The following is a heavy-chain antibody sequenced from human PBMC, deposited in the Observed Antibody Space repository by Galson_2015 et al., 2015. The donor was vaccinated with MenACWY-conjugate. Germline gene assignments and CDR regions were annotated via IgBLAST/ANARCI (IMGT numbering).Heavy chain of an antibody. Sequence: LRLSCAASGFTFNNYWMHWVRQPPGKGLEWISYIKADGSFSNYADSVKGRFTISTDNAKNMVYLQMDGLGDEDTAVYFCARDNNWSFDSWGQGTLVTASS. CDR1: GFTFNNYW. J-gene: IGHJ4*02. V-gene: IGHV3-74*01. CDR3: ARDNNWSFDS. D-gene: IGHD1-1*01. CDR2: IKADGSFS.